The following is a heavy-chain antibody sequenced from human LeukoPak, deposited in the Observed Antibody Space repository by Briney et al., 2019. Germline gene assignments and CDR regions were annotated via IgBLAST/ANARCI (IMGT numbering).Heavy chain of an antibody. Sequence: GGSLRLSWAASGFTFSGSAMSWVRQAPGEGLEWVSLISYSGANSYHTDSVRGRFTISRENSKDTLFLQMNSLRAEETAIYYCARDMQLSTWGLGTMVTVPS. V-gene: IGHV3-23*01. J-gene: IGHJ3*01. CDR3: ARDMQLST. CDR2: ISYSGANS. CDR1: GFTFSGSA. D-gene: IGHD3-16*02.